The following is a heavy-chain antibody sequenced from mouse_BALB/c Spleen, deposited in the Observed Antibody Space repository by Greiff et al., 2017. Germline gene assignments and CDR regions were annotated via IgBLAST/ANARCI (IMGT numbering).Heavy chain of an antibody. J-gene: IGHJ3*01. CDR3: ARNYDYDGKFAY. CDR2: ISYSGST. D-gene: IGHD2-4*01. V-gene: IGHV3-8*02. CDR1: GDSITSGY. Sequence: EVQLLESGPSLVKPSQTLSLTCSVTGDSITSGYWNWIRKFPGNKLEYMGYISYSGSTYYNPSLKSRISITRDTSKNQYYLQLNSVTTEDTATYYCARNYDYDGKFAYWGQGTLVTVSA.